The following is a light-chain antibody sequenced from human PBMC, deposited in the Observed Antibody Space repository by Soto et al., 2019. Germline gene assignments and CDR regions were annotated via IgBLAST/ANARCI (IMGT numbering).Light chain of an antibody. J-gene: IGKJ4*01. CDR1: QTVRNNY. CDR3: QQFSSYPLT. Sequence: EFVLTQSPGTLSLSPGERATLSCGASQTVRNNYLAWYQQKPGQAPRLLIYDASSRATGIPDRFSGGGSGTDFTLTISRXEPEDFAVYYCQQFSSYPLTFGGGTKVDIK. CDR2: DAS. V-gene: IGKV3-20*01.